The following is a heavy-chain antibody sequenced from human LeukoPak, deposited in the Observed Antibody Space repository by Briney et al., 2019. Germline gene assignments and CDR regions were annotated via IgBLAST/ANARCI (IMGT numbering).Heavy chain of an antibody. CDR2: ISSSSSYI. Sequence: GGSLRLSCAASGFAFSRYSMNWVRQAPGKGLEWVSSISSSSSYIYYAGSVKGRFTISRDNAKNSLYLQMNSLRAEDTAVYYCARALTLYSYGQGYWGQGTLVTVSS. V-gene: IGHV3-21*01. CDR1: GFAFSRYS. D-gene: IGHD5-18*01. CDR3: ARALTLYSYGQGY. J-gene: IGHJ4*02.